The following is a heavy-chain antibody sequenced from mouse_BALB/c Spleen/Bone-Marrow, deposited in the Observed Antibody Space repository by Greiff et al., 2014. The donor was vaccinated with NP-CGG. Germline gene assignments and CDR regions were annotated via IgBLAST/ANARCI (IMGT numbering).Heavy chain of an antibody. J-gene: IGHJ4*01. Sequence: EVQLQQSGPELVKPGASVKISCKASGYSFTGYFMNWVMQSHGKSLEWIGRINPYNGDTFYNQKFKGKATLTVDKSSSTAHMELRSLASEDSAVYYCAREGYYYGSSCGNAMDYWGQGTSVTVSS. CDR2: INPYNGDT. D-gene: IGHD1-1*01. CDR1: GYSFTGYF. CDR3: AREGYYYGSSCGNAMDY. V-gene: IGHV1-20*02.